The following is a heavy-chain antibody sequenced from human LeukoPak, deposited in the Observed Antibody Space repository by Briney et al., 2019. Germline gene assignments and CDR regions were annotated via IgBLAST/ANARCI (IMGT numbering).Heavy chain of an antibody. CDR2: IYYSGST. Sequence: SETLSLTRSVSGGSISSYYWSWIRQPPGKGLEWIGYIYYSGSTNYNPSLKSRVTISVDTSKNQFSLKLSSVTAADTAVYYRARDKRGYSYGYSAFDIWGQGTMVTVSS. V-gene: IGHV4-59*01. CDR1: GGSISSYY. J-gene: IGHJ3*02. CDR3: ARDKRGYSYGYSAFDI. D-gene: IGHD5-18*01.